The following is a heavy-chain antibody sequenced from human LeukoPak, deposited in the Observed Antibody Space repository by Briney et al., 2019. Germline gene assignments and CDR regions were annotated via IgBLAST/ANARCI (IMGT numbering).Heavy chain of an antibody. D-gene: IGHD1-26*01. V-gene: IGHV3-30-3*01. J-gene: IGHJ4*02. Sequence: GGSLRLSCEASGFSLSSYAFHWVRQAPGKGLEWVSFVSFDGRNKNYADSVRGRFTISRDNSKNTLYLQMSSVTYEDTAVYFCVRIVGHTTTDFWGQGTIVTVSS. CDR2: VSFDGRNK. CDR3: VRIVGHTTTDF. CDR1: GFSLSSYA.